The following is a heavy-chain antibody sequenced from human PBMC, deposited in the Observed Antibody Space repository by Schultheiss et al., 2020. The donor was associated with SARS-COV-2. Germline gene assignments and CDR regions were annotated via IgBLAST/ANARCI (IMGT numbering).Heavy chain of an antibody. CDR2: IIPIFGTA. D-gene: IGHD1-26*01. J-gene: IGHJ4*02. V-gene: IGHV1-69*13. CDR1: GYTFTSYG. CDR3: ARESVGATPGVVGDY. Sequence: SVKVSCKASGYTFTSYGISWVRQAPGQGLEWMGGIIPIFGTANYAQKFQGRVTITADESTSTAYMELSSLRSEDTAVYYCARESVGATPGVVGDYWGQGTLVTVSS.